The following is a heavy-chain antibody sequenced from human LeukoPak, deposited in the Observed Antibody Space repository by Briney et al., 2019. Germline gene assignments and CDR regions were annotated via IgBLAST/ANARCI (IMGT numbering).Heavy chain of an antibody. J-gene: IGHJ6*03. D-gene: IGHD6-13*01. V-gene: IGHV3-30*04. CDR3: AREGFTSSWLYYYYYMDV. CDR2: ISSDGGNK. CDR1: GFTFSTYG. Sequence: GGSLRLSRAASGFTFSTYGVHWVRQAPGKGLEWVAVISSDGGNKYYADSVRGRFTISRDNSKNGLYLQMNSLRPEDTAIYYCAREGFTSSWLYYYYYMDVWDKGTTVTVSS.